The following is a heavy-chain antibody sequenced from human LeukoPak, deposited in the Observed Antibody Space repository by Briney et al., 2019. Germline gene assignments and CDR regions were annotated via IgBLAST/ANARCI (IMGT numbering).Heavy chain of an antibody. CDR1: GFTVSSNY. CDR3: HYYGMDV. J-gene: IGHJ6*02. V-gene: IGHV3-53*01. Sequence: GGSLRLSCAASGFTVSSNYMSWVRQAPGQGLKWVSVIYSGGSTYYADSVKSRFTISRDNSKNTRYLQMNSLRAEDTAVYYCHYYGMDVWGQGATVTVSS. CDR2: IYSGGST.